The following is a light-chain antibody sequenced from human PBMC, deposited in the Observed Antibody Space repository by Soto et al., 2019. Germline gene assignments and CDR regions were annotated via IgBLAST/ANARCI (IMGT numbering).Light chain of an antibody. J-gene: IGLJ2*01. CDR1: SSDVGGYNY. CDR2: DVR. Sequence: QSALTQPASVSGSPGQSITISCTGTSSDVGGYNYISWYQQHPGKAPKFIIYDVRNRSSGVSNRFSGSRSGNTASLTISGIKAEDEADYYCSSYTSSSTVIFGGGTKLTVL. CDR3: SSYTSSSTVI. V-gene: IGLV2-14*03.